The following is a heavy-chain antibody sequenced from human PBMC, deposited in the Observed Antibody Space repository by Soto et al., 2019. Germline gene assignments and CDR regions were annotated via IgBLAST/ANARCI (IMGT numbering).Heavy chain of an antibody. D-gene: IGHD6-13*01. CDR2: IDPSDSYT. V-gene: IGHV5-10-1*01. Sequence: PGESLKISCKCSGYSFTSYWISWVRQMPGKGLEWMGRIDPSDSYTNYSPSFQGHVTISADKSISTAYLQWSSLKASDTAMYYCAASRAAAGMEFYYYYGMDVWGQGTTVTVSS. CDR1: GYSFTSYW. CDR3: AASRAAAGMEFYYYYGMDV. J-gene: IGHJ6*02.